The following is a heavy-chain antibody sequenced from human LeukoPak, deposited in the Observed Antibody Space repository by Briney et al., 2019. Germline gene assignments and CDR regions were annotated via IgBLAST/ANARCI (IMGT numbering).Heavy chain of an antibody. Sequence: AGGSLRLSCAASGFTFSGYGMHWVHQAPDKGLEWVAVIWYDGNNKYYADSVKGRFTISRDNSKNTLYLQMNSLRAEDTAVYYCAKDWGYTTMVSYYFDYWGQGALVTVSS. CDR1: GFTFSGYG. CDR3: AKDWGYTTMVSYYFDY. D-gene: IGHD5-18*01. V-gene: IGHV3-33*06. J-gene: IGHJ4*02. CDR2: IWYDGNNK.